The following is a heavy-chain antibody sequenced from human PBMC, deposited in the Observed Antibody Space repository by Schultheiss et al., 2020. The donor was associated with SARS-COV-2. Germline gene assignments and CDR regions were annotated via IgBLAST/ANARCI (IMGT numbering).Heavy chain of an antibody. CDR3: ARGPAARLPFVGY. J-gene: IGHJ4*02. CDR1: GGSISSHY. V-gene: IGHV4-59*08. D-gene: IGHD6-6*01. CDR2: IYYSGST. Sequence: SQTLSLTCTVSGGSISSHYWSWIRQPPGKGLEWIGNIYYSGSTNYNPSLKSRVTISVDTSKNQFSLKLSSVTAADTAVYYCARGPAARLPFVGYWGQGTLVTVSS.